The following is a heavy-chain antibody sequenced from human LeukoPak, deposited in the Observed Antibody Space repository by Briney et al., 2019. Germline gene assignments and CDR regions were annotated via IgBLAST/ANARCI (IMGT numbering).Heavy chain of an antibody. Sequence: GGSLRLSCVASGFTFSNYWMHWVRQPPGKGLVWVSRIYVDGRTTNYADSVKGRFTISRDNAKNTLYLQMNSLRAEDTAVYCCARDDNHYYDSSGHFSYWGQGTLVTVSS. CDR1: GFTFSNYW. D-gene: IGHD3-22*01. V-gene: IGHV3-74*01. CDR3: ARDDNHYYDSSGHFSY. CDR2: IYVDGRTT. J-gene: IGHJ4*02.